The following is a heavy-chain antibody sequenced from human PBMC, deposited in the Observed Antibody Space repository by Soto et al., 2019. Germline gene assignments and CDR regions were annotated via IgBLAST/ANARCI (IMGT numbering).Heavy chain of an antibody. D-gene: IGHD4-4*01. CDR2: INHSGST. J-gene: IGHJ5*02. CDR1: GGSFSGYY. V-gene: IGHV4-34*01. Sequence: SETLSLTCAVYGGSFSGYYWSWIRQPPGRGLEWIGEINHSGSTNYNPSLKSRVTISVDTSKNQFSLKLSSVTAADTAVYYCASRRPTVGYNWFDPWGQGTLVTVSS. CDR3: ASRRPTVGYNWFDP.